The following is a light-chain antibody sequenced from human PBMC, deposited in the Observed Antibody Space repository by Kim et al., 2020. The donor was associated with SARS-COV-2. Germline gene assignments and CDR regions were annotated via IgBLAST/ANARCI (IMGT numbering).Light chain of an antibody. V-gene: IGLV1-44*01. Sequence: ELTQPPSTSGTPGQRVTITCSGSQSNIGDNTVDWYQQLPGAAPKLLIYNNNLRPSGVPERFSGSRSGTSASLAISGLQSEDEADYYCATWDDKRDGRVFGGGTQLTVL. J-gene: IGLJ3*02. CDR3: ATWDDKRDGRV. CDR2: NNN. CDR1: QSNIGDNT.